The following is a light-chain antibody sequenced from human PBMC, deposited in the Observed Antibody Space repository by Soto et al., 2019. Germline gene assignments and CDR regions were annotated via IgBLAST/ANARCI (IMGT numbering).Light chain of an antibody. J-gene: IGLJ1*01. CDR2: DIN. Sequence: QSALTQPAPVSGSPGQSITISCTGTSSDVGNYIFVSWYRQHPGKAPKLMIYDINNRPSGVSNRFSGSKSGNTASLTISGLQAEDEADYYCVSYTTSASYVFGTGTKVTVL. V-gene: IGLV2-14*01. CDR1: SSDVGNYIF. CDR3: VSYTTSASYV.